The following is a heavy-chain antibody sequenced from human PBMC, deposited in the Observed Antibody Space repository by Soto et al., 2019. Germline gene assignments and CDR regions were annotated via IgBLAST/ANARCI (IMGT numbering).Heavy chain of an antibody. CDR2: ISRSSTGI. Sequence: EVQLVESGGGLVQPGGSLRLSCAASGFTFSLYSMSWVRQAPGKGLEWVSYISRSSTGIHYADSVKGRFTISRDDAPNSMLLQMNSLRDGDTAVYYCARAVTWGLDVWGQGTTVSISS. V-gene: IGHV3-48*02. D-gene: IGHD3-10*01. CDR1: GFTFSLYS. J-gene: IGHJ6*02. CDR3: ARAVTWGLDV.